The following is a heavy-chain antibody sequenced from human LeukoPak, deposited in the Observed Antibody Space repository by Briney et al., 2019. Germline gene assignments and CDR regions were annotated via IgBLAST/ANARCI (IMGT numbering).Heavy chain of an antibody. Sequence: ASVKVSCKASGGTFSSYGISWVRQAPGQGLEWMGWISAYNGNTNYAQKLQGRVTMTTDTSTSTAYMELRSLRSDDTAVYYCATARITIFGVVIDYWGQGTLVTVSS. CDR1: GGTFSSYG. J-gene: IGHJ4*02. D-gene: IGHD3-3*01. CDR2: ISAYNGNT. V-gene: IGHV1-18*01. CDR3: ATARITIFGVVIDY.